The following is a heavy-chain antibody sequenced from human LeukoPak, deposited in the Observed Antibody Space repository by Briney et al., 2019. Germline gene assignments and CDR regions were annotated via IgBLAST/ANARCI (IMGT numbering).Heavy chain of an antibody. Sequence: SQTLSLTCTVSGGSISSGSYYWSWIRQPAGKGLEWIGRIYTSGSTYYNPSLKSRVTISVDTSKNQFSLKLSSVTAADTAVYYCARLKYYYDSSGYYPLFDYWGQGTLVTVSS. CDR2: IYTSGST. V-gene: IGHV4-61*02. D-gene: IGHD3-22*01. CDR3: ARLKYYYDSSGYYPLFDY. CDR1: GGSISSGSYY. J-gene: IGHJ4*02.